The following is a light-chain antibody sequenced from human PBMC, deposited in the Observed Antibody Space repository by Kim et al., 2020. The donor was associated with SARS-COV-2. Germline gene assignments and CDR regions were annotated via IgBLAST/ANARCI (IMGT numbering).Light chain of an antibody. CDR1: QGIGNW. CDR2: GAS. CDR3: QQADAFPLT. Sequence: DIQMTQSPSSVSASVGDRVTITCRASQGIGNWLAWYQQKPGKAPKLLIAGASSLQSWVPSRFSGSGTGTDFTLSISSLQPEDFATYYCQQADAFPLTFGGGTKLEI. V-gene: IGKV1-12*01. J-gene: IGKJ4*01.